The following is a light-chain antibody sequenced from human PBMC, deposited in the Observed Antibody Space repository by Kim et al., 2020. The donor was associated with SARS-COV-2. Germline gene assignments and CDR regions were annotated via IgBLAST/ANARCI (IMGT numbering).Light chain of an antibody. CDR3: AAWDDSLNGWV. CDR2: RNN. V-gene: IGLV1-44*01. Sequence: QSVLTQPPSASGTPGQRVTISCSGSSSNIGSNSVTWYHQLPGTAPKLVIYRNNQRPSGVPDRFSGSKSGTSASLAISGLQSEDEADYYCAAWDDSLNGWVFGGGTKLTVL. J-gene: IGLJ3*02. CDR1: SSNIGSNS.